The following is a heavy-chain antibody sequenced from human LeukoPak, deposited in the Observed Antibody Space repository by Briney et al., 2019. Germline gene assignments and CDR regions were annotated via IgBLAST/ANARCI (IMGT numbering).Heavy chain of an antibody. J-gene: IGHJ4*02. V-gene: IGHV7-4-1*02. D-gene: IGHD3-16*02. CDR3: ARAFQSLGGLSLPDY. Sequence: ASVKVSFKASGYSFTNYAMNGVRQAPGQGLEWMGWIHPSTGNQTYAQGLTGRFVFSLDTSVSTTYLQISSVKAEDTAVYFCARAFQSLGGLSLPDYWGQGTLVTVSS. CDR1: GYSFTNYA. CDR2: IHPSTGNQ.